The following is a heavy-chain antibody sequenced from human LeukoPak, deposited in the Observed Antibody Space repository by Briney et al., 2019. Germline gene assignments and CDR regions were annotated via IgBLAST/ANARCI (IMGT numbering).Heavy chain of an antibody. CDR1: GFTFSNYA. V-gene: IGHV3-30*04. CDR3: ARDQSWDYSSGFNFDY. J-gene: IGHJ4*02. Sequence: GGSLRLSCAASGFTFSNYAMHWVRQAPGKGLEWVGVISYDGSNTYYPDSVKGRLTISRDNSKNMLYLQMNSLRTEDTAVYSCARDQSWDYSSGFNFDYWGQGTLVTVSS. CDR2: ISYDGSNT. D-gene: IGHD3-10*01.